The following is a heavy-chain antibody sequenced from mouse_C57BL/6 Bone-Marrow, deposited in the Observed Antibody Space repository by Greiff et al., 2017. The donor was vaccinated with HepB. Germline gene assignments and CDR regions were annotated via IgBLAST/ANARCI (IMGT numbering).Heavy chain of an antibody. J-gene: IGHJ4*01. Sequence: EVKLMESGEGLVKPGGSLKLSCAASGFTFSSYAMSWVRQTPEKRLEWVAYISSGGDYIYYADTVKGRFTISRDNARNTLYLQMSSLKSEDTAMYYCTRGDSSYGGYAMDYWGQGTSVTVSS. CDR3: TRGDSSYGGYAMDY. CDR1: GFTFSSYA. D-gene: IGHD1-1*01. V-gene: IGHV5-9-1*02. CDR2: ISSGGDYI.